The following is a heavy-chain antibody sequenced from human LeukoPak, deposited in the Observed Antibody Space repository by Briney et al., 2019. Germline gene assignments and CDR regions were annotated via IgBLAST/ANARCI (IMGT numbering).Heavy chain of an antibody. CDR1: GGSISSYY. CDR2: IYYSGST. CDR3: ATMVRGDNFDY. J-gene: IGHJ4*02. V-gene: IGHV4-59*01. D-gene: IGHD3-10*01. Sequence: SETLSLTCTVSGGSISSYYWSWIRQPPGKGLEWIGYIYYSGSTSYNFSLKSRVTISIDTSKNQFSLKLSSVTAADTAVYYCATMVRGDNFDYWGQGTLVTVSS.